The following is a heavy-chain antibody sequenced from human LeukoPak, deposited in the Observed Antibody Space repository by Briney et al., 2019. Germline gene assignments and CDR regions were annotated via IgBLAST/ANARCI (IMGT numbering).Heavy chain of an antibody. V-gene: IGHV4-4*07. CDR1: GGSISSNY. CDR2: IYATGST. D-gene: IGHD2-21*01. CDR3: ARGQVAYDY. J-gene: IGHJ4*02. Sequence: TTSETLSLTCTVSGGSISSNYWNWIRQPAGKELEWIGRIYATGSTNYNPSLKSRVTISVDTSKNQFSLKLSSVTAVDTAVYYCARGQVAYDYWGQGTLVTVSS.